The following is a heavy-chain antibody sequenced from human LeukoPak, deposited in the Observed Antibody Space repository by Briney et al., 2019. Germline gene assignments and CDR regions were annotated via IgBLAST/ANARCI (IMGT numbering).Heavy chain of an antibody. D-gene: IGHD2-2*01. V-gene: IGHV3-7*01. CDR3: ARGSSFGY. CDR2: IKEDGSEK. J-gene: IGHJ4*02. CDR1: GFTFSSYA. Sequence: GGSLRLSCAASGFTFSSYAMSWVRQAPGKGLEWVANIKEDGSEKNYVDFVKGRFTISRDTSKNSLYLQMNSLRAEDSAVYYCARGSSFGYWGQGTLVTVSS.